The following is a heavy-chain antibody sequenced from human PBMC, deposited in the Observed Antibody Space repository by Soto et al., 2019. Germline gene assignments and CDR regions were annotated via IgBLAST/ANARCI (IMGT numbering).Heavy chain of an antibody. D-gene: IGHD3-16*01. CDR2: IIPIFGTA. CDR1: GGTFSSYA. Sequence: SVKVSCKASGGTFSSYAISWVRQAPGQGLEWMGGIIPIFGTANYAQKFQGRVTITADKSTSTAYMELSSLRSEDTAVYYCARVGLRTQPLGVWGQGTTVTVSS. J-gene: IGHJ6*02. V-gene: IGHV1-69*06. CDR3: ARVGLRTQPLGV.